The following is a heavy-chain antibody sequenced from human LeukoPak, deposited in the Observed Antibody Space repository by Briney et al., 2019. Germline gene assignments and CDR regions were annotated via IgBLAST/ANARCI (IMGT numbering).Heavy chain of an antibody. D-gene: IGHD3-9*01. J-gene: IGHJ4*02. CDR3: ARGEFDGGVYFDY. Sequence: SETLSLTCAVYGGSFSGYYWSWIRQPPGKGLEWIGEIYHSGSTNYNPSLKSRVTISVDKSKNHFSLKLSSVTAADTAVYYCARGEFDGGVYFDYWGQGTLVTVSS. CDR1: GGSFSGYY. CDR2: IYHSGST. V-gene: IGHV4-34*01.